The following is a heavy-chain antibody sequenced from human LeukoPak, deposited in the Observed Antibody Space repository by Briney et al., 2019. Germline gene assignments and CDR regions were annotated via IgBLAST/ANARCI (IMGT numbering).Heavy chain of an antibody. CDR2: VSGSGVST. V-gene: IGHV3-23*01. D-gene: IGHD2-8*01. J-gene: IGHJ3*02. CDR1: GCTFSNYA. CDR3: AKDQRDSGFPYAAFDI. Sequence: PGGSLRLSLPTSGCTFSNYALSWFRQPQGKGRHWFSAVSGSGVSTYYADSVKGRFTISRDNSKNTLYLQMNSLRAEDTALYYCAKDQRDSGFPYAAFDIWGQGAMVTVSS.